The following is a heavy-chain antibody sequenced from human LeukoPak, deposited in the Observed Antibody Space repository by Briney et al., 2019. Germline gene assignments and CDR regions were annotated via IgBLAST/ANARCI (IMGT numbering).Heavy chain of an antibody. CDR2: IGGSGGST. V-gene: IGHV3-23*01. CDR1: GFTFNSYA. J-gene: IGHJ6*02. Sequence: PGGSLRLSCVASGFTFNSYAMSWVRQAPGKGLEWVSAIGGSGGSTYYADSVKGRFAVSRDDSKNTLFLQMNSLRVEDTAVYYCAKDGAPAAGSWNYYYGMDVWGQGTTVTVSS. D-gene: IGHD6-13*01. CDR3: AKDGAPAAGSWNYYYGMDV.